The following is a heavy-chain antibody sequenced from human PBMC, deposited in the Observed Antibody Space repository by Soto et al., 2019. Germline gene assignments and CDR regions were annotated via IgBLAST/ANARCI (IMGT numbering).Heavy chain of an antibody. CDR3: VGAGADVYTGFDY. V-gene: IGHV1-46*02. J-gene: IGHJ4*02. Sequence: QVQLEQSGAEVKKPGASVLVSCKTSGYSFNKYCMYWVRQTPGQGLEWMGRICSDGDTGYAQEFQGRVTMSRDSSATTLCWQMSRLSSEETALYYCVGAGADVYTGFDYWGQGSLVTVSS. CDR1: GYSFNKYC. D-gene: IGHD2-2*02. CDR2: ICSDGDT.